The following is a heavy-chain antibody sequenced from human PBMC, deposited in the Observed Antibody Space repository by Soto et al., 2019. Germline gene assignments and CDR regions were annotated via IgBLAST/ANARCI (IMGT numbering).Heavy chain of an antibody. CDR2: ISRRGNYT. D-gene: IGHD2-2*01. CDR1: GFTFSDYY. CDR3: ARDGGVIIAAATGGGYGLDV. Sequence: HVQMVESGGDLVKPGGSLRLSCAVSGFTFSDYYMSWIRQAPEKGLEWVAYISRRGNYTNYAASVRGRFTISRDNVKNSLLLQKDSLRDEDTAVYYCARDGGVIIAAATGGGYGLDVWGQGTTVIVSS. V-gene: IGHV3-11*06. J-gene: IGHJ6*02.